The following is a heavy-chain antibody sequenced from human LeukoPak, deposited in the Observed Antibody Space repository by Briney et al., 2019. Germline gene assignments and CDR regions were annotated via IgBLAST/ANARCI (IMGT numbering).Heavy chain of an antibody. J-gene: IGHJ4*02. CDR2: ISGSGGNT. V-gene: IGHV3-23*01. D-gene: IGHD3-22*01. CDR3: AKDRSYYYDSSGYYILDY. Sequence: GGSLRLSCAASGFTFSSYGMSWVRQAPGKGLEWVSTISGSGGNTYYADSVKGRFTISRDNSKNTLYLQMNSLRAEDTAVYYCAKDRSYYYDSSGYYILDYWGQGTLVTVSS. CDR1: GFTFSSYG.